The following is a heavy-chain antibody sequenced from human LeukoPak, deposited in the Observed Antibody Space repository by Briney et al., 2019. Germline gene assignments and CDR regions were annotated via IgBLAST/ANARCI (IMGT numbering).Heavy chain of an antibody. CDR1: GGSISSYD. Sequence: SETLSLTCTVSGGSISSYDWNWIRQPAGKGLEWIGRIYTSGSTNYNPSLTSRVTISLDKSKNQFSLKLSSVTAADTAVYYCASERLAAAGMPFDSWGQGTLVTVSS. D-gene: IGHD6-13*01. CDR2: IYTSGST. CDR3: ASERLAAAGMPFDS. V-gene: IGHV4-4*07. J-gene: IGHJ4*02.